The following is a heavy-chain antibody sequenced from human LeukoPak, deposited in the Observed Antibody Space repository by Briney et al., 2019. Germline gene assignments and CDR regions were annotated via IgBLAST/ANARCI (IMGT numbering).Heavy chain of an antibody. Sequence: PGGPLGLSCAAPGFTFSNYAMHWVRKAQGKGLEWGTLISYDGSNKKYADSVKGRFTISRDNSKNTLYLQMNSLRGEDTAVYYCAKDRSGSYDHFDYWGQGTRVTVSS. CDR1: GFTFSNYA. CDR2: ISYDGSNK. V-gene: IGHV3-30*18. D-gene: IGHD1-26*01. CDR3: AKDRSGSYDHFDY. J-gene: IGHJ4*02.